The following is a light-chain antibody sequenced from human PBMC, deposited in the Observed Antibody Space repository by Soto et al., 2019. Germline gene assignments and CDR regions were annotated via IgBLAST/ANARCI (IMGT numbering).Light chain of an antibody. J-gene: IGKJ4*01. CDR3: QQIYKKFPLT. CDR2: DAS. V-gene: IGKV1-9*01. CDR1: QDFSNF. Sequence: DIQLNKCPSFLSDLIGDGVTITCRSRQDFSNFLAWYQQKPGRAPKLLMYDASTLQSGVPSRFSGSGSGTEFTLTISSLQPEDFATYYCQQIYKKFPLTGGGGTKV.